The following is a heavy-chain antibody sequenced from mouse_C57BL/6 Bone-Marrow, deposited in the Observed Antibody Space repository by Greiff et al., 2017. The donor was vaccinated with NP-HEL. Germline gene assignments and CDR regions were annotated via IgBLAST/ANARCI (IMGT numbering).Heavy chain of an antibody. J-gene: IGHJ1*03. CDR2: ISDGGSYT. V-gene: IGHV5-4*01. Sequence: EVQLVESGGGLVKPGGSLKLSCAASGFTFSSYAMSWVRQTPEKRLEWVATISDGGSYTYYPDNVTGRFTISRDNAKNNLYLQMSHLKSEDTAMYYCARDGIYDYPYFDVWGTGTTVTVSS. CDR1: GFTFSSYA. CDR3: ARDGIYDYPYFDV. D-gene: IGHD2-4*01.